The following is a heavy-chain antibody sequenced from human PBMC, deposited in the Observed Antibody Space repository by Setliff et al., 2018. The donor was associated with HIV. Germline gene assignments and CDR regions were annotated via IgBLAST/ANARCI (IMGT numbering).Heavy chain of an antibody. D-gene: IGHD2-8*01. Sequence: GASVKVSCKASGGTFSSYAISWVRQAPGQGLEWMGWINPNSGGTNYAQKFQGWVTMTRDRSISTAHMELSRLRSDDTAVYYCATKVYCTNGVCLDAFDVWGQGTMVTVSS. V-gene: IGHV1-2*04. CDR2: INPNSGGT. CDR1: GGTFSSYA. CDR3: ATKVYCTNGVCLDAFDV. J-gene: IGHJ3*01.